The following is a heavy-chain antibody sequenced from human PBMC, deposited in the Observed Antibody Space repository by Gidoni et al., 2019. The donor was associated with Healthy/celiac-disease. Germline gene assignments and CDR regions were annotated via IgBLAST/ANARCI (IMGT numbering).Heavy chain of an antibody. V-gene: IGHV5-51*01. CDR3: ARLVPDLQLWSPTVFDY. D-gene: IGHD5-18*01. CDR2: IYPGDSDT. CDR1: GYRFTSYW. J-gene: IGHJ4*02. Sequence: EVQLVQSGAEVKKPGESLKISCKGSGYRFTSYWIGWVSQMPGKGLEWLGIIYPGDSDTRYSPSFQGQVTISADKSISTAYLQWSSLKASDTAMYYCARLVPDLQLWSPTVFDYWGQGTLVTVSS.